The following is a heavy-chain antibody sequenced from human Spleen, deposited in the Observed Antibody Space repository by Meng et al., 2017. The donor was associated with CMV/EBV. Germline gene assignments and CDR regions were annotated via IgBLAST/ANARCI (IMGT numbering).Heavy chain of an antibody. Sequence: SETLSLTCAVYGGSFSDYYWSWIRQPPGKGLEWIGEIHHSGSTNYNPSLKSRVTISVDTSKNQFSLKLSSVTAADTAVYYCARVPLGDDYYYGMDVWGQGTTVTVSS. CDR1: GGSFSDYY. J-gene: IGHJ6*02. CDR2: IHHSGST. V-gene: IGHV4-34*01. CDR3: ARVPLGDDYYYGMDV. D-gene: IGHD3-16*01.